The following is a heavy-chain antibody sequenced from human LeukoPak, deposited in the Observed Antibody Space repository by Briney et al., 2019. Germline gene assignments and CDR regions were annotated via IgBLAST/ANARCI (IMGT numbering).Heavy chain of an antibody. CDR1: GYTFTSYA. Sequence: GASVKVSCKASGYTFTSYAMHWVRQAPGQRLEWMGWINAGNGNTKYSQEFQGRVTITRDTSASTAYMELSSLRSEDMAVYYCARGGVGATNYYFDYWGQGTLVTVSS. D-gene: IGHD1-26*01. CDR3: ARGGVGATNYYFDY. CDR2: INAGNGNT. J-gene: IGHJ4*02. V-gene: IGHV1-3*03.